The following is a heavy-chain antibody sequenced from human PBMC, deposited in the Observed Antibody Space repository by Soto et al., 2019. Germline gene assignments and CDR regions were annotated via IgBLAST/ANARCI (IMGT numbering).Heavy chain of an antibody. Sequence: GGSLRLSCAASGFTFSSYWMSWVRQAPGKGLEWVANIKQDGSEKYYVDSVKGRFTISRDNAKNSLYLQMNSLRAEDTAVYYCARAPIVATVPYYYYGMDVWGQGTTVTVSS. CDR2: IKQDGSEK. D-gene: IGHD5-12*01. J-gene: IGHJ6*02. V-gene: IGHV3-7*05. CDR1: GFTFSSYW. CDR3: ARAPIVATVPYYYYGMDV.